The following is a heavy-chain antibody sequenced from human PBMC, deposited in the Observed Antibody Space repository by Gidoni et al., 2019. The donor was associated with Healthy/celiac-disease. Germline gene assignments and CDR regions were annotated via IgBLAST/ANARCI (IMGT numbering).Heavy chain of an antibody. D-gene: IGHD2-2*02. CDR3: TTRLAVPAAIPVWFDP. V-gene: IGHV3-15*01. J-gene: IGHJ5*02. CDR2: IKSKTDGGTT. Sequence: EVQLVESGGGLVKPGGSLRLSCAASGFTFSNAWMSWVRQAPGKGLEWVGRIKSKTDGGTTDYAAPVKGRFTISRDDSKNTLYLQMNSLKTEDTAVYYCTTRLAVPAAIPVWFDPWGQGTLVTVSS. CDR1: GFTFSNAW.